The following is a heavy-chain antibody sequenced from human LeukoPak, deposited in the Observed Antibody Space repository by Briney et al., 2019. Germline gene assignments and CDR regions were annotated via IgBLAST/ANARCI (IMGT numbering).Heavy chain of an antibody. V-gene: IGHV3-7*01. D-gene: IGHD3-10*01. Sequence: GGSLRLSCAASGFTVSGNYMNWVRQAPGKGLEWVANIKQDGSEKYYVDSVKGRFTISRDNAKNSLYLQMNSLRAEDTAVYYCARWFGEPRATYYYFYGMDVWGQGTTVTVSS. CDR2: IKQDGSEK. CDR1: GFTVSGNY. CDR3: ARWFGEPRATYYYFYGMDV. J-gene: IGHJ6*02.